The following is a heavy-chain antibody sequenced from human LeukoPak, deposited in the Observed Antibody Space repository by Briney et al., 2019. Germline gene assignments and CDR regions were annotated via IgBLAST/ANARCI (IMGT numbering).Heavy chain of an antibody. V-gene: IGHV3-30*18. CDR1: GFTFSNYW. CDR3: AKDGPHCSSTSCYGMDV. D-gene: IGHD2-2*01. J-gene: IGHJ6*02. Sequence: PGGSLRLSCAASGFTFSNYWMNWVRQAPGKGLEWVAVISYDGSNKYYADSVKGRFTISRDNSKNTLYLQMNSLRAEDTAVYYCAKDGPHCSSTSCYGMDVWGQGTTVTVSS. CDR2: ISYDGSNK.